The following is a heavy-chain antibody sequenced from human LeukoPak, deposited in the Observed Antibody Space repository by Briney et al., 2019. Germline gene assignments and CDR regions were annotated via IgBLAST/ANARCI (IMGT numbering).Heavy chain of an antibody. CDR2: IYYSGST. Sequence: SETLSLTCTVSGGSISSSGYYWGWIRQPPGKGLEWIGSIYYSGSTYYNPSLKSRVTISVDTSKNQFSLKLSSVTAADTAVYYCARTITIFGVVRGDWFGPWGQGTLVTVSS. CDR3: ARTITIFGVVRGDWFGP. D-gene: IGHD3-3*01. CDR1: GGSISSSGYY. J-gene: IGHJ5*02. V-gene: IGHV4-39*07.